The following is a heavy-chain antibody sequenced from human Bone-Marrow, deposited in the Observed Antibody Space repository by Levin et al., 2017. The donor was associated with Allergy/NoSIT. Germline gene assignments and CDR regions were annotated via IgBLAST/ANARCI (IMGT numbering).Heavy chain of an antibody. D-gene: IGHD6-19*01. J-gene: IGHJ4*02. Sequence: GGSLRLSCVVSGSGFSFSDYEIHWVRQAPGKGLEWVAVISPDASRKYYADPVKGRFTISRDNSKNTLYLQMNSLRAEDTAVYYCTTLTVASTFDYWGQGTLVTVSS. V-gene: IGHV3-30-3*01. CDR1: GSGFSFSDYE. CDR2: ISPDASRK. CDR3: TTLTVASTFDY.